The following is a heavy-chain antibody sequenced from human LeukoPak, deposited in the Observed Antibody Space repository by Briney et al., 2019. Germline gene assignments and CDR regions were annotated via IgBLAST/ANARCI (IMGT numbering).Heavy chain of an antibody. Sequence: PGGSRSLSCAAPGLTFSSYGMPWFRQAPAKGLEWVAVIGYDGSNKYYADSVKGRFTISRDNSKNTLYLQMNSLRAEDTAVYYCAKGIRLVRGVMEYYFDYWGQGTLVTVSS. CDR1: GLTFSSYG. CDR2: IGYDGSNK. V-gene: IGHV3-33*06. J-gene: IGHJ4*02. CDR3: AKGIRLVRGVMEYYFDY. D-gene: IGHD3-10*01.